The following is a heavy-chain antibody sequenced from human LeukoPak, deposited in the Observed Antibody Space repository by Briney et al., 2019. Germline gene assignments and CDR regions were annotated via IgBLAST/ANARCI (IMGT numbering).Heavy chain of an antibody. V-gene: IGHV1-18*01. D-gene: IGHD3-10*01. CDR2: ISAYNGNT. Sequence: ASVKVSCKASGYTFTSYGISWVRRAPGQGLEWMGWISAYNGNTNYAQKLQGRVTMTTDTSTSTAYMELRSLRSDDTAVYYCARDPEFTTQPNWFDPWGQGTLVTVSS. CDR1: GYTFTSYG. J-gene: IGHJ5*02. CDR3: ARDPEFTTQPNWFDP.